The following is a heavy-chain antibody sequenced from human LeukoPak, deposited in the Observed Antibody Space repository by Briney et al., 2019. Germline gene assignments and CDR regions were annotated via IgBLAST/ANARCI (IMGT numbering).Heavy chain of an antibody. CDR2: IYPGDSDS. Sequence: GQSLNLTRKSSGYTFTNHGRGRVRQIPGKGLAWMGIIYPGDSDSRYSPSFKGQVTISADKSISTAYLQWSSLKASDTAMYYCARHRWSYISEPDYWGQGTLVTVSS. V-gene: IGHV5-51*01. D-gene: IGHD3-10*01. CDR3: ARHRWSYISEPDY. CDR1: GYTFTNHG. J-gene: IGHJ4*02.